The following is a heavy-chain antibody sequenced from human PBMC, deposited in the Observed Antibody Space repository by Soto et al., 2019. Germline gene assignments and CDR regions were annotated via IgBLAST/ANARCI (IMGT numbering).Heavy chain of an antibody. J-gene: IGHJ4*02. CDR1: GGSITGYY. D-gene: IGHD1-26*01. Sequence: SETLSLTCTVSGGSITGYYWSWIRQPPGQGLEWIGYIYYTGSTNYNPSLKSRVTISVDTSKNQFTLKLTSVTAADTAVDYCARVQSGSYAIYYFDYWGQGTLVTVSS. V-gene: IGHV4-59*01. CDR2: IYYTGST. CDR3: ARVQSGSYAIYYFDY.